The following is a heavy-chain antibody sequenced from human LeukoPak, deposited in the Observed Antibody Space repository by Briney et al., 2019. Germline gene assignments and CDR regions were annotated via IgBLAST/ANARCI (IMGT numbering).Heavy chain of an antibody. V-gene: IGHV3-64*01. J-gene: IGHJ4*02. CDR3: AKGITAADTGLDY. CDR1: GFTFSSYA. CDR2: ISSNGGST. D-gene: IGHD6-13*01. Sequence: LTGGSLRLSCAASGFTFSSYAMHWVRQAPGKGLEYVSAISSNGGSTYYANSVKGRFTISRDNSKNTLYLQMNSLRAEDTALYYCAKGITAADTGLDYWGQGTLVTVSS.